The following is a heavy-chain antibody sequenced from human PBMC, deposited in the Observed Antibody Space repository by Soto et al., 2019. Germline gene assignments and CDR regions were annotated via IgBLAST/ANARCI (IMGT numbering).Heavy chain of an antibody. V-gene: IGHV1-18*01. J-gene: IGHJ6*02. CDR1: GYIFVNYG. Sequence: QVQLVQSGDEVKKPGASVKVSCKASGYIFVNYGIAWVRQAPGQGLEWMGWISPYTGNTHSATKVQGRLTMTTDTSTSTAYMDLGSLISDDTAVYYCVMMDNYVTPTPQDVWGQGTTVTVSS. CDR3: VMMDNYVTPTPQDV. D-gene: IGHD3-16*01. CDR2: ISPYTGNT.